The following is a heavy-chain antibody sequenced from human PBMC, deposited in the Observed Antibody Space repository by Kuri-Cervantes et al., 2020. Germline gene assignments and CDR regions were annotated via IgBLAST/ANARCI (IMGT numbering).Heavy chain of an antibody. J-gene: IGHJ3*02. CDR1: RFIFEDYG. Sequence: LSLTCAASRFIFEDYGMSWVRQAPGKGLEWVAFIRYDGSNKYYADSVKGRFTISRDNSKNTLYLQMNSLKTEDTALYYCTRHTQDDSYGYVDAFDIWGQGTMVTVSS. CDR2: IRYDGSNK. D-gene: IGHD5-18*01. V-gene: IGHV3-33*08. CDR3: TRHTQDDSYGYVDAFDI.